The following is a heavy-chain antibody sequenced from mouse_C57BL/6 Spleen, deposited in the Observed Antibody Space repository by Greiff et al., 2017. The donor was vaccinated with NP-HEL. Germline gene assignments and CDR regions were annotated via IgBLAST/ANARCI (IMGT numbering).Heavy chain of an antibody. V-gene: IGHV5-9*01. Sequence: EVKLMESGGGLVKPGGSLKLSCAASGFTFSSYTMSWVRQTPEKRLEWVATISGGGGNTYYPGSVKGRFTISRDNAKNTLYLQMSSLRSEDTALYYCARDDGYSYAMDYWGQGTSVTVSS. CDR1: GFTFSSYT. CDR2: ISGGGGNT. CDR3: ARDDGYSYAMDY. D-gene: IGHD2-3*01. J-gene: IGHJ4*01.